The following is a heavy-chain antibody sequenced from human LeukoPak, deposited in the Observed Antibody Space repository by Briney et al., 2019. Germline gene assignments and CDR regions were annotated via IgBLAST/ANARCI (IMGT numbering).Heavy chain of an antibody. D-gene: IGHD1-1*01. J-gene: IGHJ4*02. V-gene: IGHV4-34*01. CDR1: GGSFSGYY. Sequence: PSETLSLTCAVYGGSFSGYYWSWIRQPPGKGLELIGEINHSGSTNYNPSLKSRVTISGATSKNPFSLKLSSVTAADTAVYYCARGTAGGDYFDYWGQGTLVTVSS. CDR3: ARGTAGGDYFDY. CDR2: INHSGST.